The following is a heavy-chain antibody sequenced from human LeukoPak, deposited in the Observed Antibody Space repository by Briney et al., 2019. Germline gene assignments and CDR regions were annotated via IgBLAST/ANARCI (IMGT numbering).Heavy chain of an antibody. D-gene: IGHD2-2*01. V-gene: IGHV5-51*01. CDR1: GHSFTSYW. J-gene: IGHJ4*02. CDR3: ARLPYCSSTSCYEYFDY. CDR2: IYPGDSDT. Sequence: GESLKISCKGSGHSFTSYWIGWLRQMPGKGLEWMGIIYPGDSDTRYSPSFQGQVTISADKSISTAYLQWSSLKASDTAMYYCARLPYCSSTSCYEYFDYWGQGTLVTVSS.